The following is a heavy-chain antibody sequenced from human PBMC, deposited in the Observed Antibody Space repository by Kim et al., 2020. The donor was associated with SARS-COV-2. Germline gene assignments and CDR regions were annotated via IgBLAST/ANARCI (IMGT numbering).Heavy chain of an antibody. CDR1: GFTFSKAW. D-gene: IGHD4-17*01. CDR2: IKNGGIT. CDR3: ATDLGDYGDYLRA. J-gene: IGHJ5*02. V-gene: IGHV3-15*01. Sequence: GGSLRLSCAASGFTFSKAWMSWVRQAPGKGLEWIARIKNGGITDYAAPVKGRVTISRDDSRDTLYMQISSLKTEDTAVYYCATDLGDYGDYLRAWGQGTLVTVSS.